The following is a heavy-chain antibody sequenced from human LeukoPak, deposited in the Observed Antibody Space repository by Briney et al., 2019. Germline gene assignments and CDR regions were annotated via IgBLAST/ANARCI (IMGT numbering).Heavy chain of an antibody. J-gene: IGHJ5*02. CDR2: IIPIFGTA. D-gene: IGHD4-17*01. CDR3: ARVGDYFNWFDP. CDR1: GGTFSSYA. V-gene: IGHV1-69*06. Sequence: GASVKVSCKASGGTFSSYAISWVRQAPGQGLEWMGGIIPIFGTANYAQKFQGRVTITADKSTSTAYMELSSLRSEDTAVYYCARVGDYFNWFDPWGQGTLVTVSS.